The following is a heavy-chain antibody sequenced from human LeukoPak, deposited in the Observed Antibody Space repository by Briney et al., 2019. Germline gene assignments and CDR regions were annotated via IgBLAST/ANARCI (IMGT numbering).Heavy chain of an antibody. CDR1: GFTFSSYA. CDR3: ARVIREVVLRAAFDI. J-gene: IGHJ3*02. D-gene: IGHD2-15*01. CDR2: IRYDGSNK. V-gene: IGHV3-30*04. Sequence: PGRSLRLSCAASGFTFSSYAMHWVRQAPGKGLEWVAFIRYDGSNKYYADSVKGRFTISRDNSKNTLYLQMNSLRAEDTAVCYCARVIREVVLRAAFDIWGQGTMVTVSS.